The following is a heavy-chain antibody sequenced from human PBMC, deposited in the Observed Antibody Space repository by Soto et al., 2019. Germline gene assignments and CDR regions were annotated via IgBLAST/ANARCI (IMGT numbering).Heavy chain of an antibody. CDR1: GGSISTSSYY. CDR3: ARQGYCSGGSCSSRPLVDY. CDR2: IYYSGST. V-gene: IGHV4-39*01. J-gene: IGHJ4*02. D-gene: IGHD2-15*01. Sequence: QLQLQESGPGLVKPSETLSLTCTVSGGSISTSSYYWGWIRQPPGKGLEWIGSIYYSGSTYYNPSXXGRATLSVDTXXNXFXXKLSSVTAADTAVYYCARQGYCSGGSCSSRPLVDYWGQGTLVTVSS.